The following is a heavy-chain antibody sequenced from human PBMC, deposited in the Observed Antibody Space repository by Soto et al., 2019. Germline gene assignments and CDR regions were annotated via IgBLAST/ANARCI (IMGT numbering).Heavy chain of an antibody. CDR2: IYTSGST. Sequence: LSLTFTVSGGSISSYYWSWIRQLAGKGLEWIGRIYTSGSTNYNPSLKSRVTMSVDTSKNQFSLKLSSVTAADTAVYYCARAGGSGRWRGYYYYGMDVWGQGTTVTVSS. D-gene: IGHD2-15*01. CDR3: ARAGGSGRWRGYYYYGMDV. V-gene: IGHV4-4*07. CDR1: GGSISSYY. J-gene: IGHJ6*02.